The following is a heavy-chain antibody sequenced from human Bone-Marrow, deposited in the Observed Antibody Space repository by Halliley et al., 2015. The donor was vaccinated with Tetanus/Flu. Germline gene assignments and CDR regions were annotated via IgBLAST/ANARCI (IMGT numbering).Heavy chain of an antibody. V-gene: IGHV4-59*01. CDR2: VYSTGNT. CDR3: ARDSGSAFYGIDV. J-gene: IGHJ6*02. Sequence: LRLSCTVSGGSMSIYYWSWLRQPPGKGLGFIGYVYSTGNTKYNSSLESRVTISIDTSKNHFSLRLTSVTAADSALYYCARDSGSAFYGIDVWGPGTTVTVSS. D-gene: IGHD3-10*01. CDR1: GGSMSIYY.